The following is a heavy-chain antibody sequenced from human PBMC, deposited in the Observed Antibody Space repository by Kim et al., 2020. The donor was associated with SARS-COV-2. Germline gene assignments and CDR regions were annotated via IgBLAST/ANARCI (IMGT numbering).Heavy chain of an antibody. Sequence: GGSLRLSCAASGFTFSSYAMSWVRQAPGKGLEWVSAISGSGGSTYYADSVKGRFTISRDNSKNTLYLQMNSLRAEDTAVYYCARGKKGTIFGVVISQGLNDYCGYGMDVWGQGTTVTVSS. CDR2: ISGSGGST. CDR1: GFTFSSYA. J-gene: IGHJ6*02. D-gene: IGHD3-3*01. V-gene: IGHV3-23*01. CDR3: ARGKKGTIFGVVISQGLNDYCGYGMDV.